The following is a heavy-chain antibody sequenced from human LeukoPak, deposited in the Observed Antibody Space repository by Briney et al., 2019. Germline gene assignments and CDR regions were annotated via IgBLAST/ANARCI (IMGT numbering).Heavy chain of an antibody. CDR2: IIPIFGTA. CDR3: ARDGDHSSSSLSWFDP. V-gene: IGHV1-69*06. D-gene: IGHD6-6*01. J-gene: IGHJ5*02. Sequence: ASVKVSCKASGGTFSSYAISWVRQAPGPGLEWMGGIIPIFGTANYAQKFQGRVTITADKSTSTAYMELSSLRSEDTAVYYCARDGDHSSSSLSWFDPWGQGTLVTVSS. CDR1: GGTFSSYA.